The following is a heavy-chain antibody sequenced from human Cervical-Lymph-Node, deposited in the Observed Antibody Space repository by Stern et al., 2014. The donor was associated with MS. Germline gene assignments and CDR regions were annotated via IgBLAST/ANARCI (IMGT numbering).Heavy chain of an antibody. CDR3: AKDRGSGWSLDY. CDR1: GFTFSTYG. V-gene: IGHV3-30*18. D-gene: IGHD6-19*01. J-gene: IGHJ4*02. CDR2: ISNDGTKK. Sequence: VQLVDSGGGVVQPGRSLRLSCAGSGFTFSTYGMHWVRPAPGKGLEWVALISNDGTKKCYVDSVKGRVTISRDNAKNTMYVQMNSLRDEDTAVYYCAKDRGSGWSLDYWGQGTLVTVSS.